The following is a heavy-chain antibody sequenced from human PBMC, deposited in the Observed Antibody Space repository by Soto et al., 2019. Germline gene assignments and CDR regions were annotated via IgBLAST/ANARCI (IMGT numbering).Heavy chain of an antibody. CDR2: ISGSGGST. V-gene: IGHV3-23*01. Sequence: EVQLLESGGGLVQPGGSLRLSCAASGFTFSSYAMSWVRQAPGKGLEWVSAISGSGGSTYYADSVKGRFTISRDNSKNKLNLKMNGRGAGDTAVYYWGKEKEGRGGGGTFDYWGQGTLVTVSS. J-gene: IGHJ4*02. CDR3: GKEKEGRGGGGTFDY. D-gene: IGHD3-16*01. CDR1: GFTFSSYA.